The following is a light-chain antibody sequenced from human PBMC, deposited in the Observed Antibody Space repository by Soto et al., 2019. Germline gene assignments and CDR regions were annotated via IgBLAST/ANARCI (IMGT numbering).Light chain of an antibody. Sequence: DIQMTQSPSSVSASVGDRVTITCRACPGISSWLAWYQQKQGKAPKLLIYAASSLQSGVPSRFSGSGSGTDFALTISSLQAEDFATYYCQQANSFPITFGQGTRLEIK. CDR1: PGISSW. CDR2: AAS. V-gene: IGKV1-12*01. CDR3: QQANSFPIT. J-gene: IGKJ5*01.